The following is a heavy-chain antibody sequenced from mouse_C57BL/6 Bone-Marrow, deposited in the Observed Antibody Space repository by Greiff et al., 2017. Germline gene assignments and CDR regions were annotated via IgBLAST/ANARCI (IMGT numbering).Heavy chain of an antibody. D-gene: IGHD2-4*01. CDR2: IYPGSGNT. V-gene: IGHV1-76*01. CDR3: ARGTTMINYYAMDY. Sequence: QVQLQQSGAELVRPGASVKLSCKASGYTFTDYYINWVKQRPGQGLEWIARIYPGSGNTYYNEKFKGKATLTAEKSSSTAYMQRSSLTSEDSAVYFCARGTTMINYYAMDYWGQGTSVTVSS. CDR1: GYTFTDYY. J-gene: IGHJ4*01.